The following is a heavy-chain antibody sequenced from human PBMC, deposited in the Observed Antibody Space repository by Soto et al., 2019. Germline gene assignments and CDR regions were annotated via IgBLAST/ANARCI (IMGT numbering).Heavy chain of an antibody. Sequence: QVQLVESGGGVIQPGKSLRLSCSASGFAFSTYAMHWVRQAPGKGLEWVAVIWADGSRQFYADSVKGRFTVSRDNSQNPLFLQMNSLRVDDTALYYCVGGSGYWGLGDYWGQGTLVTVSS. V-gene: IGHV3-33*08. CDR3: VGGSGYWGLGDY. CDR2: IWADGSRQ. CDR1: GFAFSTYA. J-gene: IGHJ4*02. D-gene: IGHD3-3*01.